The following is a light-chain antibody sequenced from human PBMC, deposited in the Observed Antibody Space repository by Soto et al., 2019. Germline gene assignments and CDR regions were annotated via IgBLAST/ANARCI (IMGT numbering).Light chain of an antibody. CDR3: QQYGSSPPLT. J-gene: IGKJ4*01. Sequence: EFVLTQSPGTLSLSPGERATLSCRASQSVSSSFLAWYQQKPGQAPRILIYGASTSATGIPDRVSGSGSGTDFTLTISRLEPEDFAVYYCQQYGSSPPLTFGGGTKVEIK. CDR2: GAS. CDR1: QSVSSSF. V-gene: IGKV3-20*01.